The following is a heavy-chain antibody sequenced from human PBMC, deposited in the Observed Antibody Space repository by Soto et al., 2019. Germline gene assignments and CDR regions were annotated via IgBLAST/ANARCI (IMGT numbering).Heavy chain of an antibody. CDR2: ISTYNGNI. J-gene: IGHJ5*02. CDR1: GYIFTSYG. D-gene: IGHD1-7*01. CDR3: ARDPIWTYTWNYARLNYLDP. Sequence: ASVKVSCKSSGYIFTSYGISWVRQAPGQGLEWMGWISTYNGNINYAQNFKGRVNMTTAASTAYMELNSLRSDDTAVYYCARDPIWTYTWNYARLNYLDPWGQGTLVTVSS. V-gene: IGHV1-18*04.